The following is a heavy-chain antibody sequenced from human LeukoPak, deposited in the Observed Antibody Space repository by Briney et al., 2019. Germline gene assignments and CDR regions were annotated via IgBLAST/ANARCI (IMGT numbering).Heavy chain of an antibody. V-gene: IGHV1-8*03. CDR1: GYTFTSYD. Sequence: ASVKVSCKASGYTFTSYDINWVRQATGQGLEWMGWMNPSSGNTGYAQKFQGRVTITRNTSISTAYMELSSLRSEDTAVYYCARDRKIFGVVHNWFDPWGQGTLVTVSS. CDR3: ARDRKIFGVVHNWFDP. CDR2: MNPSSGNT. J-gene: IGHJ5*02. D-gene: IGHD3-3*01.